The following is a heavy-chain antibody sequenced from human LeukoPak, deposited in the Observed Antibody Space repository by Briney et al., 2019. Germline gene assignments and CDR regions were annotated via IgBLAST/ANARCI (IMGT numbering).Heavy chain of an antibody. V-gene: IGHV3-23*01. J-gene: IGHJ4*02. Sequence: GGSLRLSCAASGFTFSTYVMSWVRQAPGKGLEWVSTISGDGGRTYYANPVKGRFTISRDNSKNTLYLQMNSLRAEDTAVYYCAKPGESIAARPVPFFDYWGQGTLVTVSS. CDR3: AKPGESIAARPVPFFDY. CDR2: ISGDGGRT. CDR1: GFTFSTYV. D-gene: IGHD6-6*01.